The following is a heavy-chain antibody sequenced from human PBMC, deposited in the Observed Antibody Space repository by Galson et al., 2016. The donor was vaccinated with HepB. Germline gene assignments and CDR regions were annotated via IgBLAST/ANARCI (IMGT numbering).Heavy chain of an antibody. Sequence: SLRLSCAVSGFGVGSTYMNWVRQAPGEGLEWASVIYSNGRTYYADSVRGRFTVSGDRSKNILYLQMNTLRVEDTAVYYCARGPVVTYYSGPTWFDPWGQGTLVTVSS. CDR1: GFGVGSTY. CDR3: ARGPVVTYYSGPTWFDP. J-gene: IGHJ5*02. D-gene: IGHD3-22*01. CDR2: IYSNGRT. V-gene: IGHV3-53*01.